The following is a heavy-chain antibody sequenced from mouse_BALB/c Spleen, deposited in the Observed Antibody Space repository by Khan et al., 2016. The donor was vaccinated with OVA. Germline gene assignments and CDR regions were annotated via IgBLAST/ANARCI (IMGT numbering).Heavy chain of an antibody. CDR2: ISSGGSYT. V-gene: IGHV5-6-4*01. D-gene: IGHD2-1*01. Sequence: EVELVESGGGLVKPGGSLKLSCAASGFTFSRYTMSWVSQTPEKRLEWVATISSGGSYTYYVDSLEGRFTLSRDNATNTLYLQLTSLKSEDSAIYYCTRGGGYDGNPYAMDFWGQGTSVTGSS. CDR3: TRGGGYDGNPYAMDF. J-gene: IGHJ4*01. CDR1: GFTFSRYT.